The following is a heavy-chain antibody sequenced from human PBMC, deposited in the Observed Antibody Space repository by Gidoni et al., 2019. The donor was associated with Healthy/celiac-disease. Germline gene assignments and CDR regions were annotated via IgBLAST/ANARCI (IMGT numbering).Heavy chain of an antibody. J-gene: IGHJ6*02. Sequence: QVTLRESGPALVKPTQTLTLTCTFSGFSLSTSGMCVSWIRQPPGKALEWLALIDWDDDKYYSTSMKTRLTISKDTSKNQVFLTMTNMDPVDTATYYCARIQTTVTAYYYGMDVWGQGTTVTVSS. CDR1: GFSLSTSGMC. V-gene: IGHV2-70*01. CDR3: ARIQTTVTAYYYGMDV. CDR2: IDWDDDK. D-gene: IGHD4-4*01.